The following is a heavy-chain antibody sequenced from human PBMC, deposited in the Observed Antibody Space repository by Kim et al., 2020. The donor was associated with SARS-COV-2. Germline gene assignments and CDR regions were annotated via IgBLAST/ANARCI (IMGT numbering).Heavy chain of an antibody. D-gene: IGHD6-19*01. V-gene: IGHV3-7*01. CDR3: ARAYSSGWAYFDY. Sequence: APVKGRYTISRDNAKNSLYLHMTSLRAEDTAGYYGARAYSSGWAYFDYWGQGTLVTVS. J-gene: IGHJ4*02.